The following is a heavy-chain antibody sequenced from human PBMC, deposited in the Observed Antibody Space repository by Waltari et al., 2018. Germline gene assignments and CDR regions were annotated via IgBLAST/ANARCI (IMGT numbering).Heavy chain of an antibody. CDR3: ARVSNWNYGMDV. J-gene: IGHJ6*02. Sequence: QVQLQESGPGLVKPSATLSLTCTVSGGSISSHYWSWIRQPPGKGLEWIGYIYYSGSTNYNPSLKSRVTISVDTSKNQFSLKLSSVTAADTAVYYCARVSNWNYGMDVWGQGTTVTVSS. D-gene: IGHD1-1*01. CDR1: GGSISSHY. V-gene: IGHV4-59*11. CDR2: IYYSGST.